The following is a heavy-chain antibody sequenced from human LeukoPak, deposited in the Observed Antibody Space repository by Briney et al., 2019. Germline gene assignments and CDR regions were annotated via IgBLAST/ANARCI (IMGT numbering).Heavy chain of an antibody. D-gene: IGHD5-18*01. CDR1: GYTFTSYA. V-gene: IGHV1-3*01. CDR3: ARDRSYGSFDY. CDR2: INVGNGNT. J-gene: IGHJ4*02. Sequence: ASVNVSCKASGYTFTSYALHWVRQAPGQRLEWMGWINVGNGNTKYSQKFQGRVTITRDTSASTGYMELSSLRSEDTAVYYCARDRSYGSFDYWGQGTLVTVSS.